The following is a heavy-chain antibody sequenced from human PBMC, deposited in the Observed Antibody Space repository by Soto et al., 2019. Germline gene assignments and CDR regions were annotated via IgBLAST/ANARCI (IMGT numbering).Heavy chain of an antibody. V-gene: IGHV1-69*02. CDR1: GGMFSSNT. CDR3: ANYVSAGYAMDV. CDR2: IIPVLGIA. J-gene: IGHJ6*02. D-gene: IGHD3-10*01. Sequence: QVQLVQSGAEVKKPGSSVKVSCKASGGMFSSNTISWVRQAPGQGLEWMGRIIPVLGIANYAQKFQGRVTITADKSTSTAYMELSSLRSEDTAVYYCANYVSAGYAMDVWGQGTTVTVSS.